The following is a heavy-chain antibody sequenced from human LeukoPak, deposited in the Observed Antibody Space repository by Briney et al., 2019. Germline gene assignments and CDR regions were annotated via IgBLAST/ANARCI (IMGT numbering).Heavy chain of an antibody. CDR3: AKWGDYDVLTGYYDSDY. CDR1: GFTFSNYA. CDR2: VSGRVTRT. J-gene: IGHJ4*02. Sequence: GGSLRLSCAASGFTFSNYAMSWVRQAPGKGLEWVSAVSGRVTRTYYTDSVKGPFTISRGNSKNTLYLQMNSLSAEDTAIYYCAKWGDYDVLTGYYDSDYWGQGTLVTVSS. V-gene: IGHV3-23*01. D-gene: IGHD3-9*01.